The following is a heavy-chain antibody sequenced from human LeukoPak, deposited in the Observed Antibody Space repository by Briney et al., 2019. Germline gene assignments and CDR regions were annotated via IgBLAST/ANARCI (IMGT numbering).Heavy chain of an antibody. D-gene: IGHD2-2*01. J-gene: IGHJ6*02. CDR2: IRSKASGGTT. CDR3: TPDFPLPAAATDYFYYGMEV. CDR1: GFIFGDYP. V-gene: IGHV3-49*04. Sequence: GRSLTLSCTASGFIFGDYPMSWVRQAPGKGLEWVGFIRSKASGGTTQYAASVKGRSSISRDDSKSIAYLQMNSLKTEDTAVYYCTPDFPLPAAATDYFYYGMEVWGQGTTVTVSS.